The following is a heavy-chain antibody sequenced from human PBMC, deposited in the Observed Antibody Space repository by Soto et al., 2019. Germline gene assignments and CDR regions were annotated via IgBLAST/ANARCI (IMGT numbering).Heavy chain of an antibody. D-gene: IGHD1-26*01. V-gene: IGHV1-24*01. CDR2: FDPEDGET. CDR1: GYTLTELS. J-gene: IGHJ4*02. CDR3: ATASGSYYFVDY. Sequence: GASVKVSCKVSGYTLTELSMHWVRQAPGKGLEWMGGFDPEDGETIYAQKFQGRVTMTEDTSTDTAYMELSSLRSEDPAVYYCATASGSYYFVDYWGQGTLVTVSS.